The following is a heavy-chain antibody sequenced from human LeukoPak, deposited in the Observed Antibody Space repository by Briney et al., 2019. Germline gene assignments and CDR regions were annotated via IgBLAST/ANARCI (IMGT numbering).Heavy chain of an antibody. CDR2: ISYNGVNK. V-gene: IGHV3-30-3*01. CDR1: GFTFSDYA. CDR3: ARDQEGFDY. Sequence: GGSLRLSCAASGFTFSDYAMHWVRQAPGKGLEWVTLISYNGVNKYYADSVKGRFTISRDNSKNTLYLQMNSLRAEDTAVYYCARDQEGFDYWGQGTLVTVSS. J-gene: IGHJ4*02.